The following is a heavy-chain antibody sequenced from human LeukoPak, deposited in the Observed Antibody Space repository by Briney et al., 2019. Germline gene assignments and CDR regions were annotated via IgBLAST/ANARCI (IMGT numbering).Heavy chain of an antibody. CDR1: GFTFSSYA. V-gene: IGHV3-23*01. J-gene: IGHJ3*02. Sequence: SGGSLRLSCAASGFTFSSYAMSWVRQAPGKGLEWVSAISGSGGSTYYADSVKGQFTISRDNSKNTLYLQMNSLRAEDTAVYYCARDSGYYNSYPALFNAFDIWGQGTMVTVSS. CDR3: ARDSGYYNSYPALFNAFDI. CDR2: ISGSGGST. D-gene: IGHD3-9*01.